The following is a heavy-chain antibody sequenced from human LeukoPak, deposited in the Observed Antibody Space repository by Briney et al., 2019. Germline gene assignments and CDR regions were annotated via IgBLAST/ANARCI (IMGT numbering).Heavy chain of an antibody. V-gene: IGHV4-59*01. CDR3: ARSYYSGSGSLNYYFDY. CDR2: IYYSGNT. Sequence: SETLSLTCTVSGGPIRSYFWSWIRQPPGKGLEWIGYIYYSGNTNYNPSLKSRVTISVDTSKNQFSLKLSSVTAADTAVYFCARSYYSGSGSLNYYFDYWGQGTLVTVSS. CDR1: GGPIRSYF. D-gene: IGHD3-10*01. J-gene: IGHJ4*02.